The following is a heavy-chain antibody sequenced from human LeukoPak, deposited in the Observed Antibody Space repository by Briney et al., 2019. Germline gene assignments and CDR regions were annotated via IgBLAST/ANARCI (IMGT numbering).Heavy chain of an antibody. CDR1: GFTFSSYW. J-gene: IGHJ5*02. D-gene: IGHD4-17*01. CDR2: INTDGSSA. CDR3: ARDLDYGDYGFWFDP. Sequence: GGSLRLSCAASGFTFSSYWMSWVRQAPGKGLVWVSRINTDGSSASYADSVKGRFTISRDNAKNTLYLQMNSLRAEDTAVYYCARDLDYGDYGFWFDPWGQGTLVTVSS. V-gene: IGHV3-74*01.